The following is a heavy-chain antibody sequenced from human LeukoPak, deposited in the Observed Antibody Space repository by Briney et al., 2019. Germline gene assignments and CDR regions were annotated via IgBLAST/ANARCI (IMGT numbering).Heavy chain of an antibody. D-gene: IGHD7-27*01. CDR1: GFTFTKYW. V-gene: IGHV3-7*01. J-gene: IGHJ1*01. CDR3: ARENWAPY. CDR2: IKQDGSER. Sequence: PGGSLRLSCAASGFTFTKYWMTWVRQAPGKGLEWVANIKQDGSERNYVDTVKGRFIISRDNAKNLLYLQMNSLRAEDTAVYYCARENWAPYWGQGTLVTASS.